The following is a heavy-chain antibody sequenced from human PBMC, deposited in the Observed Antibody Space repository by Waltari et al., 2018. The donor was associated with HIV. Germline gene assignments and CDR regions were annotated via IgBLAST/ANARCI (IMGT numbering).Heavy chain of an antibody. CDR2: VIETATA. D-gene: IGHD3-22*01. Sequence: QLHESGPGLVKSSETLSLTCTVSGDSVARGRFQWTWIRLSPGNQREWRGTVIETATATYNPALGGRVSRSMDLSKSQFSLNLHSLTAADTATYYCAREGPNFSDRSGFHYAHRGFDVWGQGTKVIVSS. J-gene: IGHJ3*01. CDR3: AREGPNFSDRSGFHYAHRGFDV. V-gene: IGHV4-61*01. CDR1: GDSVARGRFQ.